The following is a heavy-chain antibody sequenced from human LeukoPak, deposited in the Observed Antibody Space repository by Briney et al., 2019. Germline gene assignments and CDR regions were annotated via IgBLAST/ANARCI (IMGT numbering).Heavy chain of an antibody. J-gene: IGHJ3*02. Sequence: SETLSLTCTVSGGPISSYYWSWIRQPPGKGLEWIGYIYYSGSTNYNPSLKSRVTISVDTSKNQFSLKLSSVTAADTAVYYCARMIYCSSTSCYRSSAFDIWGQGTMVTVSS. CDR2: IYYSGST. V-gene: IGHV4-59*01. D-gene: IGHD2-2*02. CDR1: GGPISSYY. CDR3: ARMIYCSSTSCYRSSAFDI.